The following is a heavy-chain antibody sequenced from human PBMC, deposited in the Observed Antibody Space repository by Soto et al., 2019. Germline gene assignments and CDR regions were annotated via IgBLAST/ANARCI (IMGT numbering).Heavy chain of an antibody. V-gene: IGHV1-18*04. CDR2: ISPYTGKT. D-gene: IGHD1-26*01. CDR1: GYTFSDFA. CDR3: ARLGWELLSGRRYFDY. Sequence: QVLLVQSGSEVKKPGASMKVSCQTSGYTFSDFALTWVRQVPDKGLEWLGWISPYTGKTNYAQRVHDRVALTTDTSTRTAYLELRSLTYDDTAVYYCARLGWELLSGRRYFDYWGQVTLVTVSS. J-gene: IGHJ4*02.